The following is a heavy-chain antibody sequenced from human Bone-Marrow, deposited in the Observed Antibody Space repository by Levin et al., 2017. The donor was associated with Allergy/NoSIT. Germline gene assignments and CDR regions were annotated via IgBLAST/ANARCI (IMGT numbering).Heavy chain of an antibody. CDR3: VRSPLYCDGDDCYTFDH. Sequence: KISCTASGHTFTYPYLHWVRQARGQALEWMGWITIYNGNTNYAQKFQDRLTITRSSSLSTVYMELSRLNSGDTGIYFCVRSPLYCDGDDCYTFDHWGQGTLVTVSS. D-gene: IGHD2-21*02. CDR2: ITIYNGNT. CDR1: GHTFTYPY. V-gene: IGHV1-45*02. J-gene: IGHJ4*02.